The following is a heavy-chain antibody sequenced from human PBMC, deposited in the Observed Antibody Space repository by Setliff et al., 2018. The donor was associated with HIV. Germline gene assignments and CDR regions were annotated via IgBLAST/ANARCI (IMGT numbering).Heavy chain of an antibody. CDR2: IYYTGST. CDR3: ARDRYAGEIDY. V-gene: IGHV4-31*03. Sequence: TLSLTCSVSGGSINSGHYYWSWIRHHPGKGLEWIGYIYYTGSTYFNPSLKSRVTLSIDTSKNQFSLKLSSVTAADTAVYYCARDRYAGEIDYWGQGTQVTVSS. D-gene: IGHD3-10*01. J-gene: IGHJ4*02. CDR1: GGSINSGHYY.